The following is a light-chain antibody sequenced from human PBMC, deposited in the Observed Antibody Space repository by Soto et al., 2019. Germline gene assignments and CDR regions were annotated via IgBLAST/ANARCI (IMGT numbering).Light chain of an antibody. CDR2: DVS. J-gene: IGLJ2*01. CDR1: SSDVGGYNY. CDR3: SSYTSSGTLVV. V-gene: IGLV2-14*01. Sequence: QSVLTQPASVSGSPGQSITISCTGTSSDVGGYNYVSWYQQHPGKAPKLMIYDVSNRPSGVSNHFSGSKSGNTASLTISGLQAEDEADYYCSSYTSSGTLVVFGRGTKLTVL.